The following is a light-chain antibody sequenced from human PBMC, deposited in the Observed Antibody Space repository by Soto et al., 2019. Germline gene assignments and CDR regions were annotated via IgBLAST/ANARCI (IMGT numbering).Light chain of an antibody. CDR1: SSNIGAGYD. CDR3: ATWDDSMISPV. Sequence: QSVLTQSPSVSGAPGQRVTLSCTGSSSNIGAGYDVHWYQQLPGAAPKLLIYDNNNRPSGVPDRFSGSKSGASASLAISGLRSEDEADYICATWDDSMISPVFGGGTKVTVL. CDR2: DNN. V-gene: IGLV1-40*01. J-gene: IGLJ3*02.